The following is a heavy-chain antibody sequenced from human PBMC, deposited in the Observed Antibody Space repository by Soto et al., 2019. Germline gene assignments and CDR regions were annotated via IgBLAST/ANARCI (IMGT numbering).Heavy chain of an antibody. CDR3: ARQRTTVVTQAYFDH. V-gene: IGHV4-39*01. Sequence: ETLSLTCIVSGESISSSSYYWGWIRQPPGKGLEWIGSIYYSGRTYYNPSFKSRVTISIDTPKNQFSLKLSSVTATDTAVYYCARQRTTVVTQAYFDHWGQGALVTVSS. CDR2: IYYSGRT. D-gene: IGHD2-21*02. J-gene: IGHJ4*02. CDR1: GESISSSSYY.